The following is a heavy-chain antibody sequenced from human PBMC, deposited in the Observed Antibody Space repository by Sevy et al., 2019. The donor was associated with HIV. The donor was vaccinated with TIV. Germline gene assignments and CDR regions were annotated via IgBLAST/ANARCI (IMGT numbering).Heavy chain of an antibody. D-gene: IGHD3-3*01. V-gene: IGHV5-51*01. CDR1: GYSFTSYW. J-gene: IGHJ5*02. Sequence: GKSLKISCKGSGYSFTSYWIGWMRQMPGKGLEWMGIIYPGHSDTRDSPSFQGQVTISADKSISTAYLQWSSLKASDTAMYYCARRGVFGVALKWGSGWFDPWGQGTLVTVSS. CDR2: IYPGHSDT. CDR3: ARRGVFGVALKWGSGWFDP.